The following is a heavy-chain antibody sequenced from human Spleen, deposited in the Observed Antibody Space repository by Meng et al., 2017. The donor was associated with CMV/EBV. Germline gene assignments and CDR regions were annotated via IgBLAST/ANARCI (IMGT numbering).Heavy chain of an antibody. V-gene: IGHV1-2*02. CDR2: INPNSGGT. CDR3: ARGPRAYYYFWSGYHPLDY. Sequence: ASVKVSCKASGYTFTGYYMHWVRQAPGQGLEWMGWINPNSGGTNYAQKFQGRVTMTRDTSISTAYMELSRLRSDDTAVYYCARGPRAYYYFWSGYHPLDYWGQGTPVTVSS. D-gene: IGHD3-3*01. CDR1: GYTFTGYY. J-gene: IGHJ4*02.